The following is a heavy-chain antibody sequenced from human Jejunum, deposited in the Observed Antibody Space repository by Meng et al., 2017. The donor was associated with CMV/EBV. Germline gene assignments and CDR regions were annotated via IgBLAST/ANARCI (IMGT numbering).Heavy chain of an antibody. CDR3: VKGLYATGWYAFDY. V-gene: IGHV3-9*01. D-gene: IGHD6-19*01. CDR1: GFIFDDYA. Sequence: GFIFDDYAMHWVRQGPGRGREWVASINWNSGSIAYADSVKSRFTISRDNGKNSLYLQMDSLRAEDTALYYCVKGLYATGWYAFDYWGQGTAVTVSS. CDR2: INWNSGSI. J-gene: IGHJ4*02.